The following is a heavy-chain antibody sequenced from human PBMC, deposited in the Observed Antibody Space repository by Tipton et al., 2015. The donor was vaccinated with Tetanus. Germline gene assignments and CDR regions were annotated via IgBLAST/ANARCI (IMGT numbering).Heavy chain of an antibody. J-gene: IGHJ6*02. CDR1: GASITTYH. CDR2: IYYTGAT. V-gene: IGHV4-59*01. CDR3: EGDDYYETSLRDYYGEEV. D-gene: IGHD3-16*01. Sequence: TPSLTCTVSGASITTYHWSWLRQTSGRGLEWIGHIYYTGATSYNSSLQSRVTLSIDTSKNQFSLKMTSVTAADTAVYFCEGDDYYETSLRDYYGEEVWGQGTTVTVSS.